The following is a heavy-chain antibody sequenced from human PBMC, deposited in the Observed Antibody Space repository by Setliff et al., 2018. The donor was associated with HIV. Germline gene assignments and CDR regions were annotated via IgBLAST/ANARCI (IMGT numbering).Heavy chain of an antibody. CDR1: GGTFRTFG. J-gene: IGHJ6*03. CDR2: SIPIFGTA. Sequence: SVKVSCKASGGTFRTFGISWVRQAPGQGLEWMGGSIPIFGTAKYAQRFQGRVTITADESTSTAYMELSSLRSEDTAVYYCATNPEMATINYYYYYMGVWGKGTTVTVSS. D-gene: IGHD5-12*01. V-gene: IGHV1-69*13. CDR3: ATNPEMATINYYYYYMGV.